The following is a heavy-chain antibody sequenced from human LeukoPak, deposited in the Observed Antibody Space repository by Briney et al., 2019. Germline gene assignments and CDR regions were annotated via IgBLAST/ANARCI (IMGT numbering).Heavy chain of an antibody. J-gene: IGHJ4*02. Sequence: GGSLRLSCAASRFTFSSYAMSWVRQAPGKGLEWVSAISGSGGSTYYADSVKGRFTISRDNSKNTLYLQMNSLRAEDTAVYYCAKNSPPSLWFGELFVDYWGQGTLVTVSS. V-gene: IGHV3-23*01. D-gene: IGHD3-10*01. CDR1: RFTFSSYA. CDR2: ISGSGGST. CDR3: AKNSPPSLWFGELFVDY.